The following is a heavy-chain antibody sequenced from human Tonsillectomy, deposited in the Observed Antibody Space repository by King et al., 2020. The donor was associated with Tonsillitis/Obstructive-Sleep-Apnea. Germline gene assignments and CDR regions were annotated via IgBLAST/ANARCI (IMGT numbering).Heavy chain of an antibody. CDR1: GFTFGDYA. CDR2: IRSKAYGGTT. V-gene: IGHV3-49*04. CDR3: TRGDYYDSSGYYFLFDY. J-gene: IGHJ4*02. D-gene: IGHD3-22*01. Sequence: VQLEESGGGLVQPGRSLRLSCTASGFTFGDYAMSWVRQAPGKGLEWVGFIRSKAYGGTTEYAASVKGRFTISRDDSKSIAYLQMNSLKTEDTAVYYCTRGDYYDSSGYYFLFDYWGQGTLVTVSS.